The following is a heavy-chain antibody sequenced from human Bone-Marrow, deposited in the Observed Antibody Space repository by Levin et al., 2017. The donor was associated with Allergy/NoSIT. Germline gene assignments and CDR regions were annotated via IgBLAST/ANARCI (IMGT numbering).Heavy chain of an antibody. CDR1: GDTLTELS. J-gene: IGHJ4*02. CDR3: ATGRTYNSNYRYY. Sequence: ASVKVSCRVSGDTLTELSMHWVRQAPGKGLEWMGGYNPEDGETIFAQKFQGRVTVTEDTSTDTAYMELSSLRSEDTAVYYCATGRTYNSNYRYYWGQGTLVTVSS. CDR2: YNPEDGET. D-gene: IGHD1-7*01. V-gene: IGHV1-24*01.